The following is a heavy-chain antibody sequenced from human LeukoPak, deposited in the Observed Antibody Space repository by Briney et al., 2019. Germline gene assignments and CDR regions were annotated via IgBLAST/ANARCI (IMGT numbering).Heavy chain of an antibody. D-gene: IGHD5-24*01. J-gene: IGHJ4*02. CDR1: GLTFSSYA. CDR2: ISGSGGST. CDR3: ATSRGATIRPFDY. Sequence: GGSLRLSCAASGLTFSSYAMSWVRQAPGKGLEWVSAISGSGGSTYYADSVKGRFTISRDNSKNTLYLQMNSLRAEDTAVYYCATSRGATIRPFDYWGQGTLVTVSS. V-gene: IGHV3-23*01.